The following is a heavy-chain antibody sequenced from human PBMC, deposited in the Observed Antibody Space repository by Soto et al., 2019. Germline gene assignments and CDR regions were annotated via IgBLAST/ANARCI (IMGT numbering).Heavy chain of an antibody. Sequence: ASVKVSCKASGYTFTSYGISWVRQAPGQGLEWMGWISAYNGNTNYAQKLQGRVTMTTDTSTSTAYMELRSLRSDDTAVYYCARGDITMVRGVILDFDYWCQGTLVTVSS. CDR3: ARGDITMVRGVILDFDY. J-gene: IGHJ4*02. CDR2: ISAYNGNT. D-gene: IGHD3-10*01. V-gene: IGHV1-18*01. CDR1: GYTFTSYG.